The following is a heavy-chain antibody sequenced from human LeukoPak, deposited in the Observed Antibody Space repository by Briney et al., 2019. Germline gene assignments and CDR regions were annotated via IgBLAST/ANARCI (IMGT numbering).Heavy chain of an antibody. CDR2: IYHSGSV. CDR1: GYSISSGYY. D-gene: IGHD3-22*01. J-gene: IGHJ3*02. V-gene: IGHV4-38-2*01. CDR3: ARPVGLRITTRYDAFDI. Sequence: SETLSLTCAVSGYSISSGYYWGWIRQPPGKGLEWIGSIYHSGSVYYNPSLKSRITISVDTSKNQFSLKLRSVTASDTAVYYCARPVGLRITTRYDAFDIWGQGTMLTVSS.